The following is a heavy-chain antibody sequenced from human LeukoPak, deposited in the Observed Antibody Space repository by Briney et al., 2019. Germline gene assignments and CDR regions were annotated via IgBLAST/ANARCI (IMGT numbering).Heavy chain of an antibody. Sequence: ASVKVSCKASGYSFTSYGISWVRQAPGQGLEWMGWISAYNGNTNYAQKLQGRVTMTTDTSTSTAYMELRSLRSDDTAVYYCARERLYSRIAVDDALDIWGQGTMVTVSS. D-gene: IGHD6-19*01. J-gene: IGHJ3*02. CDR2: ISAYNGNT. CDR1: GYSFTSYG. CDR3: ARERLYSRIAVDDALDI. V-gene: IGHV1-18*01.